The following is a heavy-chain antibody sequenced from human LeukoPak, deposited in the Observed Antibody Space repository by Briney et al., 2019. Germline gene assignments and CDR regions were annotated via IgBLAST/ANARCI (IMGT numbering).Heavy chain of an antibody. CDR3: ARGGSGNSGWAAFDI. D-gene: IGHD2-15*01. CDR1: GGSISSGDCY. J-gene: IGHJ3*02. Sequence: SETLSLTCTVSGGSISSGDCYWSWIRQPPGKGLEWIGYIYYSGSTYYKPSLKSRLTISVDTSKNQFSLKLSSVTAADTAVYYCARGGSGNSGWAAFDIWGQGTMVTVSS. V-gene: IGHV4-30-4*01. CDR2: IYYSGST.